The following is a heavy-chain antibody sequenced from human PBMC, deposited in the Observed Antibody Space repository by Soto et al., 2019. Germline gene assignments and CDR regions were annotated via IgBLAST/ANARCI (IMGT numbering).Heavy chain of an antibody. J-gene: IGHJ3*02. CDR1: GFTFSSYA. CDR3: AKSRGSGTYFNPSDAFYI. D-gene: IGHD3-10*01. CDR2: ISGSGGGT. Sequence: EVQLLDSGGGLVQPGGSLRLSCAASGFTFSSYAMSWVRQAPGKGLEWVSSISGSGGGTYYADSVKGRFTISRDNSKNTLYLQMNSLRAEDTAVFYCAKSRGSGTYFNPSDAFYIWGQGTMVTVSS. V-gene: IGHV3-23*01.